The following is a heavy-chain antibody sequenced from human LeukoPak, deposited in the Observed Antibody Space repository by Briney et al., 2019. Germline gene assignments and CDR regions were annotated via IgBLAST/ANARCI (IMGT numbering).Heavy chain of an antibody. V-gene: IGHV1-18*01. J-gene: IGHJ4*02. CDR3: ARRAVYCSSTSCYPDY. Sequence: ASVKVSCKASGYTFTSYGISWVRQAPGQGLEWMGWISAYNGNTNYAQKLQGRVTMTTDTSTSTAYMELRSLRSDDTAVYYCARRAVYCSSTSCYPDYWGQGTLVTVSS. D-gene: IGHD2-2*01. CDR2: ISAYNGNT. CDR1: GYTFTSYG.